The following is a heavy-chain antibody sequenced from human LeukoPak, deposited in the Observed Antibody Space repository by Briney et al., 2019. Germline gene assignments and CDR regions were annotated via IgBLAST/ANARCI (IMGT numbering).Heavy chain of an antibody. J-gene: IGHJ4*02. CDR1: GGSIISSY. CDR2: INHSGST. CDR3: ARAVVVVAATPGRHFDY. D-gene: IGHD2-15*01. Sequence: SETLSLTCTVSGGSIISSYWTWIRQPPGKGLEWIGEINHSGSTNYNPSLKSRVTISVDTSKNQFSLKLSSVTSADTAVYYCARAVVVVAATPGRHFDYWGQGTLVTVSS. V-gene: IGHV4-34*01.